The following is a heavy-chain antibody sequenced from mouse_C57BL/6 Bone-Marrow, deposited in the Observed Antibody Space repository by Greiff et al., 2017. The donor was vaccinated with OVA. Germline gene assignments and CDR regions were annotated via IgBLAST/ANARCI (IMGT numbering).Heavy chain of an antibody. CDR3: AREKGKGKKNYAMDY. CDR2: IYPGDGDN. J-gene: IGHJ4*01. CDR1: GYAFSSSW. Sequence: VQLQQSGPELVKPGASVKISCKASGYAFSSSWMNWVKQRPGKGLEWIGRIYPGDGDNNYNGKFKGKATLTADKSSSTAYMQLSSLTSEDSAVYFCAREKGKGKKNYAMDYWGQGTSVTVSS. V-gene: IGHV1-82*01.